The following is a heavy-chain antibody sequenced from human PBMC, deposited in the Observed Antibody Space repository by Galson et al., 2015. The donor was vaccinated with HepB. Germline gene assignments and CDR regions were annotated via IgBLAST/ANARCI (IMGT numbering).Heavy chain of an antibody. V-gene: IGHV6-1*01. CDR3: ARGGYRGYVRGGLDV. CDR2: TYYRSRWYN. J-gene: IGHJ6*02. CDR1: GDSVSSNSVA. Sequence: CAISGDSVSSNSVAWNWIRQSPSRGLEWLGRTYYRSRWYNEYEVSVNGRITINPDTSKNQFSLQVNSVTPEDTAVYYCARGGYRGYVRGGLDVWGQGTTVIVSS. D-gene: IGHD5-12*01.